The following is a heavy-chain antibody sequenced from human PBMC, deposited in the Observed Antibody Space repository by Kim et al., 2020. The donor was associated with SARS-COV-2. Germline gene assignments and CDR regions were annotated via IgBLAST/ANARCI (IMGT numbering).Heavy chain of an antibody. CDR2: IIPIFGTA. Sequence: SVKASCKASGGTFSSYAISWVRQAPGQGLEWMGGIIPIFGTANYAQKFQGRVTITADESTSTSYMELSSLRSEETAVYYCARGPEEWELPGGVYYGIEV. CDR1: GGTFSSYA. D-gene: IGHD1-26*01. CDR3: ARGPEEWELPGGVYYGIEV. J-gene: IGHJ6*01. V-gene: IGHV1-69*13.